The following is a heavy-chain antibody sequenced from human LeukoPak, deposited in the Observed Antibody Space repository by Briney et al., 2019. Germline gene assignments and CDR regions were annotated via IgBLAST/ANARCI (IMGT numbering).Heavy chain of an antibody. Sequence: ASVKVSCKASGYIFASYGISWVRQAPGQGLEWMGWISGYNDKTNYAQQFQGRVTMTTDTSTSTAYMDLGSLRSDDTAVYYCARSYISIFGEGPYFFDHWGQGTLVTVSS. CDR2: ISGYNDKT. J-gene: IGHJ4*02. D-gene: IGHD3-3*01. CDR3: ARSYISIFGEGPYFFDH. V-gene: IGHV1-18*01. CDR1: GYIFASYG.